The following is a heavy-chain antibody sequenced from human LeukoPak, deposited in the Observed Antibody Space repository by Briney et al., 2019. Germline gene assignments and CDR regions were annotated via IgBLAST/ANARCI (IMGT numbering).Heavy chain of an antibody. CDR3: TRSPSLGGRYWGFDY. CDR2: INTDGSST. J-gene: IGHJ4*02. D-gene: IGHD1-26*01. Sequence: PGGSLRLSCAASGFTFSSNWMHWVRQAPGKGLAWVSRINTDGSSTTYADSVKGRFTISRDNAKNTLYLQMNSLRAEDTAVYYCTRSPSLGGRYWGFDYWGQGALVTVSS. CDR1: GFTFSSNW. V-gene: IGHV3-74*01.